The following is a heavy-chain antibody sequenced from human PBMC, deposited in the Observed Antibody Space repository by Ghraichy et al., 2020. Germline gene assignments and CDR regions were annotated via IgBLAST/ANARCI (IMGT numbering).Heavy chain of an antibody. D-gene: IGHD2-15*01. J-gene: IGHJ6*02. Sequence: SETLSLTCTVSDGSISSGSYFWSWIRQPAGKGLEWIGRIYTTGSTNYNPSLKSRVTISVDTSKNQFSLKLSSVTAADTAMYYCARGYCSGGSCRLDYFYFGMDVWGQGTTVTVSS. CDR3: ARGYCSGGSCRLDYFYFGMDV. CDR2: IYTTGST. V-gene: IGHV4-61*02. CDR1: DGSISSGSYF.